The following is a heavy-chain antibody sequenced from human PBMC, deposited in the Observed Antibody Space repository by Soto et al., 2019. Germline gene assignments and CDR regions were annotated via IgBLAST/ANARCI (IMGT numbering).Heavy chain of an antibody. J-gene: IGHJ4*02. V-gene: IGHV1-46*01. D-gene: IGHD6-6*01. CDR2: INPSGGST. CDR3: ARISPSIAARHPQLPPPAYYFDY. CDR1: GYTFTSYY. Sequence: ASVKVSCKASGYTFTSYYMHWVRQAPGQGLEWMGIINPSGGSTSYAQKFQGRVTMTRDTSTSTVYMELSSLRSEDTAVYYCARISPSIAARHPQLPPPAYYFDYWGQGTLVTVSS.